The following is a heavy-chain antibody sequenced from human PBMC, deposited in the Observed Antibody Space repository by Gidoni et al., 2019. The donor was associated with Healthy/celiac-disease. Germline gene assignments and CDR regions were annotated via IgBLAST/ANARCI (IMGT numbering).Heavy chain of an antibody. CDR2: ISGSGGST. CDR1: GFTFSSYA. D-gene: IGHD2-2*02. J-gene: IGHJ6*02. V-gene: IGHV3-23*01. Sequence: EVQLLESGGGLVQPGGSLRLSCAASGFTFSSYAMSWVRQAPGKGLEWVSAISGSGGSTYYADSVKGRFTISRDNSKNTLYLQMNSLRAEDTAVYYCANGESVPAAIRTYYYYYGMDVWGQGTTVTVSS. CDR3: ANGESVPAAIRTYYYYYGMDV.